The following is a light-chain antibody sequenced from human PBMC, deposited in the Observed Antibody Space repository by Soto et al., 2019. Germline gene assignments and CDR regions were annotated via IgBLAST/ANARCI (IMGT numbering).Light chain of an antibody. Sequence: EIVLTQSPATLSLSPGKRATLSCRASQSVSTYLAWYQQKPGQAPRLLIYDASKRATGIPARFSGSGSGTDFTLTITSLESEDFAVYYCQQRSTWPPRLTFGGGTKVEIK. V-gene: IGKV3-11*01. CDR2: DAS. CDR1: QSVSTY. CDR3: QQRSTWPPRLT. J-gene: IGKJ4*01.